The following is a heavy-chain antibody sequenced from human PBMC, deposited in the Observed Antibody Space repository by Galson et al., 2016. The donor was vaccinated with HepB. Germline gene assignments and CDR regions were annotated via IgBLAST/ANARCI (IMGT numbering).Heavy chain of an antibody. CDR3: ARAPMWERSCSGGFCYSWFDP. CDR1: GYTFTSYY. Sequence: SVKVSCKASGYTFTSYYIHWMRQALRQGLEWMGVINPNGGHTSYAQRFPGRVTMTSDASTTTGYMDLSSLISEDTAVYYCARAPMWERSCSGGFCYSWFDPWGRGTLVTVSS. CDR2: INPNGGHT. V-gene: IGHV1-46*01. J-gene: IGHJ5*02. D-gene: IGHD2-15*01.